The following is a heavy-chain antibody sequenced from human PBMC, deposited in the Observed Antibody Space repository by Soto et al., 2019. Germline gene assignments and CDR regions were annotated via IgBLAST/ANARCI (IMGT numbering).Heavy chain of an antibody. J-gene: IGHJ6*02. Sequence: EVPLLESGGGLVQPGGSLRLSCAASGFTFSSYAMSWVRQAPGKGLEWVSAISGSGGSTYYADSVKGRFTISRDNSKNTLYLQMNSLRAEDTAVYYCAKASGWYLNYGMDVWGQGTTVTVSS. CDR2: ISGSGGST. CDR1: GFTFSSYA. D-gene: IGHD6-19*01. CDR3: AKASGWYLNYGMDV. V-gene: IGHV3-23*01.